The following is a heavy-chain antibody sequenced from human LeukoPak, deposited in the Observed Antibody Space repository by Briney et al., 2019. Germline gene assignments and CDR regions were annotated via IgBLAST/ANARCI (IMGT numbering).Heavy chain of an antibody. J-gene: IGHJ6*03. CDR2: INTDGSST. CDR1: GFTFSSYW. Sequence: PGGFLRLSCAASGFTFSSYWMHWVRQAPGKGLVWVSRINTDGSSTSYADSVKGRFTISRDNAKNTLYLQMNSLRAEDTAVYYCARVDILADPYYYYYMDVWGKGTTVTVSS. D-gene: IGHD3-9*01. V-gene: IGHV3-74*01. CDR3: ARVDILADPYYYYYMDV.